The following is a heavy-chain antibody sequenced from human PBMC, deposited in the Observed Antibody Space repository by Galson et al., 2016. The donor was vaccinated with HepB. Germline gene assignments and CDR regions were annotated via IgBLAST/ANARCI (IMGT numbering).Heavy chain of an antibody. D-gene: IGHD2-21*01. CDR3: ARDRSYSYYGLDV. CDR2: ISAYDGTT. V-gene: IGHV1-18*01. CDR1: GYTFSSYG. Sequence: SVKVSCKASGYTFSSYGISWARQAPGQGLEWMGWISAYDGTTNYAQRFQGRVTMTTDKSTNTGYMELRSLSSDDTAVYLCARDRSYSYYGLDVWGQGTTVTV. J-gene: IGHJ6*02.